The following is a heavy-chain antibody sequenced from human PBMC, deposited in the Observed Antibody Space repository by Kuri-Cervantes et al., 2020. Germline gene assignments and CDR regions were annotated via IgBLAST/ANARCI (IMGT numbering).Heavy chain of an antibody. CDR1: GGSFSGYY. CDR2: INHSGST. V-gene: IGHV4-34*01. CDR3: ATSLYGDYAEIDY. J-gene: IGHJ4*02. D-gene: IGHD4-17*01. Sequence: ESLKISCAVYGGSFSGYYWSWIRQPPGKGLEWIGEINHSGSTNYNPSLKSRVAISVDTSKNQFSLKLSSVTAADTAVYYCATSLYGDYAEIDYWGQGTLVTVSS.